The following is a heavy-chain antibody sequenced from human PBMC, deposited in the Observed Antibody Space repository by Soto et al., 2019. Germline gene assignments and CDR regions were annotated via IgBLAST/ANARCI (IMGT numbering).Heavy chain of an antibody. D-gene: IGHD1-26*01. V-gene: IGHV1-69*06. J-gene: IGHJ6*02. Sequence: SVKVSCKASGGTFSSYAISWVRQAPGQGLEWMGGIIPIFGTANYAQKFQGRVTITADKSTSTAYMELSSLRSEDTAVHYCARGERELPLYYYGMDVWGQGTTVTVSS. CDR2: IIPIFGTA. CDR3: ARGERELPLYYYGMDV. CDR1: GGTFSSYA.